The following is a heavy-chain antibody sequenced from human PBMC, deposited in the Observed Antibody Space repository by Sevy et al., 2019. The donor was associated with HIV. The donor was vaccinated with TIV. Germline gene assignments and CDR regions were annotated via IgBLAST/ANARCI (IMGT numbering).Heavy chain of an antibody. V-gene: IGHV4-39*01. CDR2: IRYSGST. J-gene: IGHJ4*02. CDR3: AGPKLTYSSGWSYFDH. D-gene: IGHD6-19*01. CDR1: GFTFSKYS. Sequence: GSLRLSCAASGFTFSKYSMSWVRQPPGKGLEWIASIRYSGSTYYNPSLRSRVTISADASKNQFSLKLNSVTAADTAVYYCAGPKLTYSSGWSYFDHWGQGTVVTVSS.